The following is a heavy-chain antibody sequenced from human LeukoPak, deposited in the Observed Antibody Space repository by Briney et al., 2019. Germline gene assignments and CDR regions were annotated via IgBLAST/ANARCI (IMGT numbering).Heavy chain of an antibody. CDR1: GGSISSYY. Sequence: PSETLSLTCTVSGGSISSYYWSWIRQPAGKGLEWIGRIYTSGSTNYNPSLKSRVTMSVDTSMNQFSLKLSSVTAADTAVYYCAREITMVRGVITNWFDPWGQGTLVTVSS. CDR3: AREITMVRGVITNWFDP. CDR2: IYTSGST. D-gene: IGHD3-10*01. J-gene: IGHJ5*02. V-gene: IGHV4-4*07.